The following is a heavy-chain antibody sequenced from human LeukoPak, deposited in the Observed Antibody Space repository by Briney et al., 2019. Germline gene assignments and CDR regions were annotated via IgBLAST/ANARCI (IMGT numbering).Heavy chain of an antibody. CDR2: ISAYNGNT. CDR1: GYTFTSYG. D-gene: IGHD3-3*01. Sequence: ASVKVSCKASGYTFTSYGISWVRQAPGQGLEWMGWISAYNGNTNYAQKLQGRVTMTTDTSTSTAYMELRSLRSDDTAVYYCARGQDYYDFWSGFDYWGQGTLVNVSS. CDR3: ARGQDYYDFWSGFDY. J-gene: IGHJ4*02. V-gene: IGHV1-18*01.